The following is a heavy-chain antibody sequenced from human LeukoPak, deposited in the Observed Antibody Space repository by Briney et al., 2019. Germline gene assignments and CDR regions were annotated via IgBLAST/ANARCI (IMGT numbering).Heavy chain of an antibody. CDR2: ISGSGGST. CDR1: GFTFSNYG. Sequence: GGSLRLSCAASGFTFSNYGMSWVRQAPGKGLEWVSAISGSGGSTYYADSVKGRFTISRDNSKNTLYLQMNSLRAEDTAVYYCAKWQKTGTTYWFDPWGQGTLVTVSS. V-gene: IGHV3-23*01. J-gene: IGHJ5*02. D-gene: IGHD1-1*01. CDR3: AKWQKTGTTYWFDP.